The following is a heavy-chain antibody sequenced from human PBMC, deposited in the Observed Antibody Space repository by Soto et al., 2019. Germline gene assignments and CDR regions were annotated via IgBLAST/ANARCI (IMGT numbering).Heavy chain of an antibody. Sequence: PGGSLRISCAASGFDFSSYAMNWARQAPGKGLEWVSGISGSGIDVYYADSVRGRFTISRDNSKNTIYLQVNSLRVEDTAMYYCAFGTRGVVDTYYHYWGRGTMVTVSS. CDR2: ISGSGIDV. V-gene: IGHV3-23*05. D-gene: IGHD3-10*01. CDR3: AFGTRGVVDTYYHY. J-gene: IGHJ4*02. CDR1: GFDFSSYA.